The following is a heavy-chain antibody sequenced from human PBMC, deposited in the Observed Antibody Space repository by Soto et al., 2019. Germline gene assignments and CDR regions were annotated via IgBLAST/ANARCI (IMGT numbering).Heavy chain of an antibody. CDR3: AKDLFVEWLLYGVVDV. CDR2: ISGSGGST. Sequence: GGSLRLSCAASGFTFSSYAMSWVRQAPGKGLEWVSAISGSGGSTYYADSVKGRFTISRDNSKNTLYLQMNSLRAEDTAVYYCAKDLFVEWLLYGVVDVWGQGTTVTVSS. D-gene: IGHD3-3*01. CDR1: GFTFSSYA. V-gene: IGHV3-23*01. J-gene: IGHJ6*02.